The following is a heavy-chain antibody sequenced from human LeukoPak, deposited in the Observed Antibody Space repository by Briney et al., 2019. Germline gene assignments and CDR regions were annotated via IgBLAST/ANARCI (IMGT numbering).Heavy chain of an antibody. V-gene: IGHV3-64D*06. CDR1: GFTFSSYA. Sequence: GGSLRLSCSASGFTFSSYAMHWVRQAPGKGLEYVSAISSNGSSTYYADSVKGRFTISRDNSKNTLYLQMSSLRAEDTAVYYCVKALYSSGWYCDYWGQGTLVTVSS. D-gene: IGHD6-19*01. CDR3: VKALYSSGWYCDY. J-gene: IGHJ4*02. CDR2: ISSNGSST.